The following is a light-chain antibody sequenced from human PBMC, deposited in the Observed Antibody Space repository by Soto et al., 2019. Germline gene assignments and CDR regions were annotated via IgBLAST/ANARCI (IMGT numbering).Light chain of an antibody. CDR3: QQYNNWPPT. Sequence: EMVMTQSPATLSVSPGERAIVSCRATQSLSSDLAWYQQRPGQAPRLLIFGASTRATGIPARFSGSGSGTEFTLTISSLQSEDFAIYYCQQYNNWPPTFGQGTKVDI. V-gene: IGKV3-15*01. J-gene: IGKJ2*01. CDR2: GAS. CDR1: QSLSSD.